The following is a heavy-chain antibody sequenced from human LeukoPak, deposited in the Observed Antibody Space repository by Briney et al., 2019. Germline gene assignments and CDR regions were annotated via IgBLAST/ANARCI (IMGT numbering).Heavy chain of an antibody. V-gene: IGHV3-66*01. CDR1: GFTVSSNY. Sequence: GGSLRLSCAASGFTVSSNYMSWVRQAPGKGLEWVSVIYSGGSTYYADSVKGRFTISRDNSKNTLYLQMNSLRAEDTAVYYCARDINSSLREYYFDYWGQGTLVTVSS. D-gene: IGHD6-13*01. CDR3: ARDINSSLREYYFDY. J-gene: IGHJ4*02. CDR2: IYSGGST.